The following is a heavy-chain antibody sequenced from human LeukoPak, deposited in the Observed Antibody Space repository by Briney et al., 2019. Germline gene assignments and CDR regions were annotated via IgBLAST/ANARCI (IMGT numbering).Heavy chain of an antibody. Sequence: GGSLRLSCASSGFTFSNYAMSWVRQAPGKGLEWVATISGSGATRNYADSVKGRFTISRDNSKNTLYLQMNSLRVEDTAVYYCAKEVYYFDTSGLYSFAFDIWGQGTMVTVPS. CDR1: GFTFSNYA. D-gene: IGHD3-22*01. V-gene: IGHV3-23*01. J-gene: IGHJ3*02. CDR2: ISGSGATR. CDR3: AKEVYYFDTSGLYSFAFDI.